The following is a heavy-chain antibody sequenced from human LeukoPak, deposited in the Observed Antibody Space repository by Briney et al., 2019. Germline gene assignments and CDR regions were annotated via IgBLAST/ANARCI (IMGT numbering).Heavy chain of an antibody. Sequence: SETLSLTCTVSGGSISSGSYYWSWIRQPAGKGLEWIGRIYTSGSTNYNPSLKSRVSISVDTSKDQFSLRLSSVSAADAAVYYCAREALGYYYDSSAEEVDYWGQGTLDTVSS. D-gene: IGHD3-22*01. J-gene: IGHJ4*02. CDR1: GGSISSGSYY. V-gene: IGHV4-61*02. CDR3: AREALGYYYDSSAEEVDY. CDR2: IYTSGST.